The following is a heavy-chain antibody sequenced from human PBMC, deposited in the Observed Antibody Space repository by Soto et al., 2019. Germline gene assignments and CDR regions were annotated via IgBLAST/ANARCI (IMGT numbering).Heavy chain of an antibody. V-gene: IGHV1-69*01. D-gene: IGHD2-15*01. Sequence: QVQLVQSGAEVKKPGSSVKVSCKASGGTFSSYAISWVRQAPGQGLEWMGGIIPIFGTANYAQKFQGRVTITADESTSTAYMELSSLRSEDTAVYSCARSPLTDIVVVVAHHNWLAPWGQGTLVTVSS. CDR1: GGTFSSYA. CDR2: IIPIFGTA. CDR3: ARSPLTDIVVVVAHHNWLAP. J-gene: IGHJ5*02.